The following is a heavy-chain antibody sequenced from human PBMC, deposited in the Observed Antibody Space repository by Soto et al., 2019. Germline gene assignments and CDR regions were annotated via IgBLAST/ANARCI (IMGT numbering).Heavy chain of an antibody. D-gene: IGHD4-17*01. J-gene: IGHJ4*02. Sequence: GESLKISCAASGFTVSSNYMSWVRQAPGKGLEWVSVIYSGGSTYYADSVKGRFTISRDNSKNTLYLQMNSLRAEDTAVYYCARDQGGGSMTTVTPSFDYWGQGTLVTVSS. CDR2: IYSGGST. CDR3: ARDQGGGSMTTVTPSFDY. CDR1: GFTVSSNY. V-gene: IGHV3-66*01.